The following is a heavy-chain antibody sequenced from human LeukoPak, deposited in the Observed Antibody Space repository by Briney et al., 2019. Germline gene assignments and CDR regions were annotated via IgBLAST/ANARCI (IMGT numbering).Heavy chain of an antibody. Sequence: SVKVSCKASGGTFSSYAISWVRQAPGQGLEWMGRIIPIFGTANYAQKFQGRVTITADKSTSTAYMELSSLRSEDTAVYYCASSLGEAYYCDSSGYYSPFDYWGQGTLVTVSS. CDR3: ASSLGEAYYCDSSGYYSPFDY. CDR1: GGTFSSYA. D-gene: IGHD3-22*01. V-gene: IGHV1-69*06. CDR2: IIPIFGTA. J-gene: IGHJ4*02.